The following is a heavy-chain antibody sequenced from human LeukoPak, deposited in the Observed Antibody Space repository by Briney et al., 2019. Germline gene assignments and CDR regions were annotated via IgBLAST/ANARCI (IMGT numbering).Heavy chain of an antibody. V-gene: IGHV3-20*04. Sequence: PGGSLRLSCAASGFTFDDYGMSWVRQAPGKGLEWVSGINWNGGSTGYADSVKGRFTISRDNAKNSLYLQMNSLRAEDTALYYCASGPLSPHYYGSGSYLNPFDYWGQGTLVTVSS. CDR1: GFTFDDYG. J-gene: IGHJ4*02. CDR2: INWNGGST. D-gene: IGHD3-10*01. CDR3: ASGPLSPHYYGSGSYLNPFDY.